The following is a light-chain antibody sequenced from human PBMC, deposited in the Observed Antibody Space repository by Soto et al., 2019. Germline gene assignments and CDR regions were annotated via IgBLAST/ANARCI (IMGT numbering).Light chain of an antibody. Sequence: DIRMTQSPSSVSASVGDGVTITCRASQGIGTWLAWYQQKPGKAPKLLIYLASSLQTGVPSRFRGSGSGTDFTLTITSLQPEDFATYSCQQADSFPWTFGQGTKVEFK. CDR3: QQADSFPWT. CDR1: QGIGTW. CDR2: LAS. J-gene: IGKJ1*01. V-gene: IGKV1-12*01.